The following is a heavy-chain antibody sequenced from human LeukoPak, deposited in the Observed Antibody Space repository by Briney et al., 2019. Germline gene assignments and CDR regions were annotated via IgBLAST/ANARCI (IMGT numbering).Heavy chain of an antibody. CDR2: ISGSGGST. CDR3: AREDYYESGTDDY. Sequence: GGSLRLSCAASGFTFSSYAMSWVRQAPGKGLEWVSAISGSGGSTYYADSVKGRFTISRDNSKNTLYLQMNSLRAEDTGIYYCAREDYYESGTDDYWGQGTLVTVFS. D-gene: IGHD3-10*01. CDR1: GFTFSSYA. J-gene: IGHJ4*02. V-gene: IGHV3-23*01.